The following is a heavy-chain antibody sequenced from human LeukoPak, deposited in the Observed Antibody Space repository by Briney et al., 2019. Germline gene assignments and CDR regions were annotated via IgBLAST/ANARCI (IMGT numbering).Heavy chain of an antibody. J-gene: IGHJ4*02. D-gene: IGHD6-19*01. CDR2: VKVGGDT. CDR1: GDSLDNLY. Sequence: SETLSLTCAVYGDSLDNLYWGWVRQSPGKGLEWIGEVKVGGDTKYNPSLKSRVTMAADTSRNQFSLRLTFVTAADTAIYYCARGFGWYALDVWGQGALVTVSS. V-gene: IGHV4-34*01. CDR3: ARGFGWYALDV.